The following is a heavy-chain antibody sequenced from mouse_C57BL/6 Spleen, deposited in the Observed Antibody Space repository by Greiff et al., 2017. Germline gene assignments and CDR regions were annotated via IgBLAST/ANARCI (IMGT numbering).Heavy chain of an antibody. CDR2: INPGSGGT. Sequence: QVQLQQSGAELVRPGTSVKVSCKASGYAFTNYLIEWVKQRPGQGLEWIGVINPGSGGTNYNEKFKGKATLTADKSSSTAYMQLSRLTSEDSAVYFCARSGYYGSSNYAMDYWGQGTSVTVSS. CDR3: ARSGYYGSSNYAMDY. D-gene: IGHD1-1*01. V-gene: IGHV1-54*01. CDR1: GYAFTNYL. J-gene: IGHJ4*01.